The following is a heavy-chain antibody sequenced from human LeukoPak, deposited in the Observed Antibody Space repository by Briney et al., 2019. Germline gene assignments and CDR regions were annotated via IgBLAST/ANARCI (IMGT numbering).Heavy chain of an antibody. J-gene: IGHJ6*03. CDR1: GYTFTGYY. Sequence: GASVKVPCKASGYTFTGYYMHWVRQAPGQGLEWMGWMNPNSGNTGYAQKFQGRVTMTRNTSISTAYMELSSLRSEDTAVYYCARDNGGTAMAYYYYYYMDVWGKGTTVIISS. CDR3: ARDNGGTAMAYYYYYYMDV. D-gene: IGHD5-18*01. CDR2: MNPNSGNT. V-gene: IGHV1-8*02.